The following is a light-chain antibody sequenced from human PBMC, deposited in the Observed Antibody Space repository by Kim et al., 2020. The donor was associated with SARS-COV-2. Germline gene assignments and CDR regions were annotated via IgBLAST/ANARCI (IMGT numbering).Light chain of an antibody. CDR1: SSDVGNFNL. V-gene: IGLV2-23*02. Sequence: GQSITISWTATSSDVGNFNLVSWYQQDPGKVPKLMIYEVSTRPSGVSNRFSGSKSGNTASLTISGLQAEDEADYYCCSYAGRSTLVFGGGTQLTVL. CDR3: CSYAGRSTLV. J-gene: IGLJ2*01. CDR2: EVS.